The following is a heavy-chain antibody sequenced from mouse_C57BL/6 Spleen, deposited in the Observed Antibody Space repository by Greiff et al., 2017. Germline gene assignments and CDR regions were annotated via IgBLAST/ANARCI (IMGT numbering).Heavy chain of an antibody. CDR1: GFSLTSYG. CDR2: IWSDGST. V-gene: IGHV2-6-1*01. Sequence: VKLQESGPGLVAPSQSLSITCTVSGFSLTSYGVHWVRQPPGKGLEWLVVIWSDGSTTYNSALKSRLSISKDNSKNQVFLKMNSLRTDDTAMYYWARQGHYYGSSYVGYFDVWGTGTTVTVSS. D-gene: IGHD1-1*01. CDR3: ARQGHYYGSSYVGYFDV. J-gene: IGHJ1*03.